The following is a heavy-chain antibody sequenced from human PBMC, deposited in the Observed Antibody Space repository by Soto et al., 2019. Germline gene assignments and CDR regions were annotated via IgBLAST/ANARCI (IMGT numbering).Heavy chain of an antibody. Sequence: EVQLVESGGGLVQPGGSLRLSCAASGFTFSSYSMNWVRQAPGKGLEWVSYISSSSSTIYYADSVKGRFTISRDNAKNSLYLQMSGVGGGGRGVYDCAREVVGVSYYYCGMGVWGQGGTVAVSS. CDR2: ISSSSSTI. CDR1: GFTFSSYS. D-gene: IGHD1-26*01. CDR3: AREVVGVSYYYCGMGV. J-gene: IGHJ6*02. V-gene: IGHV3-48*01.